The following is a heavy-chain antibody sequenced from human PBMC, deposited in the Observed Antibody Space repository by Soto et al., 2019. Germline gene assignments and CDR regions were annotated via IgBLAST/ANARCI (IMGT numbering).Heavy chain of an antibody. V-gene: IGHV4-31*03. CDR1: GGSISSGGYY. D-gene: IGHD3-22*01. CDR3: AREGYYEYYFDY. J-gene: IGHJ4*02. Sequence: KPSETLSLTCTVSGGSISSGGYYWSWIRQHPGKGLEWIGYIYYSGSTYYNPSLKSRVTISVDTSKNQFSLQLSSVTAADTAVYYCAREGYYEYYFDYWGQGTLVTVSS. CDR2: IYYSGST.